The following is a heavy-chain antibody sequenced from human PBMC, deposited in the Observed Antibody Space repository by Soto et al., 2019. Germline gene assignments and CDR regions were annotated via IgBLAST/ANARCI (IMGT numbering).Heavy chain of an antibody. CDR2: IYPGDSDT. CDR3: ARDTFSGDSSGPHY. V-gene: IGHV5-51*01. J-gene: IGHJ4*02. D-gene: IGHD3-22*01. Sequence: PGESLKISCKGSGYSFSRYWIAWVRQTPGKGLEWMWLIYPGDSDTRYSPSFQGQVTISADKSITTAYLQWSSLKASDTAIYYCARDTFSGDSSGPHYWGQGTLVTVSS. CDR1: GYSFSRYW.